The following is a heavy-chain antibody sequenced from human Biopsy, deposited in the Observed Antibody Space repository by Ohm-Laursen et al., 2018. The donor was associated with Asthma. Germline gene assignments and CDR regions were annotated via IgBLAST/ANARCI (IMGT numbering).Heavy chain of an antibody. D-gene: IGHD2-2*01. J-gene: IGHJ6*02. Sequence: SLRLSCTASGFTFSSYLMSWVRQAPGKGLEWVANIKKDGSEKYYVDSVKGRFTISRDNAKNSLYLHMNSLRAEDTAVYYCARGGYCTSPTCPWGRYATDVWGQGTTVTVSS. CDR1: GFTFSSYL. CDR3: ARGGYCTSPTCPWGRYATDV. V-gene: IGHV3-7*01. CDR2: IKKDGSEK.